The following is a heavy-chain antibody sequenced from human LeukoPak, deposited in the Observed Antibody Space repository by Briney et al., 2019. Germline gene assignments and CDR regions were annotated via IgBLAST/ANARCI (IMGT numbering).Heavy chain of an antibody. Sequence: GGSLRLSCAASGFTFSSYAMHWVRQAPGKGLEWVAVISYDGSNKYYADSVKGRFTISRDNSKNTLYLQMNSLRAEDTAVYYCAREMTMKRAAFDIWGQGTMVTVSS. J-gene: IGHJ3*02. CDR1: GFTFSSYA. D-gene: IGHD4/OR15-4a*01. CDR3: AREMTMKRAAFDI. CDR2: ISYDGSNK. V-gene: IGHV3-30*04.